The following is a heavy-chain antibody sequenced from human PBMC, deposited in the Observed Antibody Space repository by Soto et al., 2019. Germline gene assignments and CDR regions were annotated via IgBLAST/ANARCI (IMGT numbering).Heavy chain of an antibody. V-gene: IGHV1-69*13. D-gene: IGHD2-2*01. Sequence: SVKVSCKASGGTFSSYAISWVRQAPGQGLEWMGGIIPIFGTANYAQKFQGRVTITADESTSTAYMELSSLRSEDTAVYYCARGVPRYCSSTSCSTAFDYWGQGTLVTVSS. J-gene: IGHJ4*02. CDR1: GGTFSSYA. CDR3: ARGVPRYCSSTSCSTAFDY. CDR2: IIPIFGTA.